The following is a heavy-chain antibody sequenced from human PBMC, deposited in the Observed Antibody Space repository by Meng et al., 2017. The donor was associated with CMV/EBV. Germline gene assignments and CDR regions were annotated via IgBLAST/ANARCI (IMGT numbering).Heavy chain of an antibody. V-gene: IGHV3-74*01. J-gene: IGHJ3*02. D-gene: IGHD3-10*01. Sequence: GGSLRLSCAASGFTFSSYWMHWVRQAPGKGLVWVSRINSDGSSTSYADSVKGRFTISRDNAKSTLYLQMNSLRAEDTAVYYCARESGPGGFGGAFDIWGQGTMVTVSS. CDR2: INSDGSST. CDR3: ARESGPGGFGGAFDI. CDR1: GFTFSSYW.